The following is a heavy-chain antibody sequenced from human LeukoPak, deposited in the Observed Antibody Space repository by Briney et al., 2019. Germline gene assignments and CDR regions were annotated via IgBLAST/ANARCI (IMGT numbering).Heavy chain of an antibody. CDR3: AREWGFRIAARPAVRYNWFDP. CDR1: GFTFSSYG. D-gene: IGHD6-6*01. CDR2: ISSSSTI. Sequence: PGRSLRLSCAASGFTFSSYGMHWVRQAPGKGLEWVSYISSSSTIYYADSVKGRFTISRDNAKNSLYLQMNSLRAEDTAVYYCAREWGFRIAARPAVRYNWFDPWGQGTLVTVSS. V-gene: IGHV3-48*01. J-gene: IGHJ5*02.